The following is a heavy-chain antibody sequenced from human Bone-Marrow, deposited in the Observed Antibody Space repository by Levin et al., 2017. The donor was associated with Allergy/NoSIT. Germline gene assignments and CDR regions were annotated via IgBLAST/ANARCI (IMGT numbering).Heavy chain of an antibody. Sequence: GGSLRLSCEASGFVFNSYTMSWVRQAPGKGLEWVSSISTSSAYIYYADSVKDRFIISRDNAKNSLFLEMSSLRAEATAVYFCAGILEVIVPPPDAFDLWGQGTGVSVSS. CDR1: GFVFNSYT. V-gene: IGHV3-21*06. J-gene: IGHJ3*01. CDR2: ISTSSAYI. D-gene: IGHD2/OR15-2a*01. CDR3: AGILEVIVPPPDAFDL.